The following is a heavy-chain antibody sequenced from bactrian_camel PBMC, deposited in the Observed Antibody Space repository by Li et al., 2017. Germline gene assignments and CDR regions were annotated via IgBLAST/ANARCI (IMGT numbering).Heavy chain of an antibody. V-gene: IGHV3S55*01. J-gene: IGHJ6*01. D-gene: IGHD3*01. CDR1: GYRVGTAD. Sequence: QLVEFGGGTVQAGGSLKLSCKVSGYRVGTADMGWFRQAPGKAREGIAGIRRDGDEYYAGSVKGRLTISQDNAKNIIYLQMSSLTPDDTAMYYCAAGTRIIVGDYCDGITTWGQGTQVTVS. CDR2: IRRDGDE. CDR3: AAGTRIIVGDYCDGITT.